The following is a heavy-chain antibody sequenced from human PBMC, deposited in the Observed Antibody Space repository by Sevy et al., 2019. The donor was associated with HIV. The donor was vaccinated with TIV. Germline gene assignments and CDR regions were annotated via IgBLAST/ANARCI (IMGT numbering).Heavy chain of an antibody. Sequence: ASVKVSCKASGYTFTSYGISWVRQAPGQGLEWMGWISAYNGNTNYAQKLQGRVTMTTDTSTSTAYMELRSLRSDDTAVYYCARGYSNSSNRVNWFDPWGQGTLVTVSS. J-gene: IGHJ5*02. V-gene: IGHV1-18*01. CDR2: ISAYNGNT. CDR3: ARGYSNSSNRVNWFDP. CDR1: GYTFTSYG. D-gene: IGHD6-6*01.